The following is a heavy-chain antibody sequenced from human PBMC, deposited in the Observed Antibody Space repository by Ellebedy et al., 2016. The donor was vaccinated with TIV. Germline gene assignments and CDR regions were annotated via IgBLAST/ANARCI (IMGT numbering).Heavy chain of an antibody. D-gene: IGHD3-22*01. CDR2: ISNTGSRT. J-gene: IGHJ4*02. Sequence: GESLKISCAASGFTFSGYAMSWVRQAPGKGLEWVSTISNTGSRTYYADSVEGRFIISRDNSKKTLYLQMNTLRDEDTAVYYCAKGRGGGSDSSAPRYYFDYWGLGTLVTVSS. CDR3: AKGRGGGSDSSAPRYYFDY. CDR1: GFTFSGYA. V-gene: IGHV3-23*01.